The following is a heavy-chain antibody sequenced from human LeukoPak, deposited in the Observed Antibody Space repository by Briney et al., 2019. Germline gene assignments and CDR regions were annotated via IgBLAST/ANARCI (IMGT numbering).Heavy chain of an antibody. CDR3: ARGFWHYYDSSGYPPYFDY. Sequence: PSETLSLTCAVYGGSFSRYYWGWNRQPPGKGLEWIGYIYYSGSTNYNPSLKSRVTISVDTSKNQFSLKLSSVTAADTAVYYCARGFWHYYDSSGYPPYFDYWGQGTLGSVSS. V-gene: IGHV4-59*01. D-gene: IGHD3-22*01. CDR2: IYYSGST. J-gene: IGHJ4*02. CDR1: GGSFSRYY.